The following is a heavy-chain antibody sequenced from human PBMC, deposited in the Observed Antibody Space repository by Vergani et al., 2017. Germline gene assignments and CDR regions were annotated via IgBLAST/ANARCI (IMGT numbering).Heavy chain of an antibody. Sequence: QVKLQEWGAGLLKTSETLSLTCGVSGGSFSNYYCSWIRQGQGMGLEWVGEVNHGGSTNYNPSLMSRVSISVDTSKNKFYLQLTSVTAADAALYFCASIARAPTRRRPRPDYWGQGILVNVSS. CDR2: VNHGGST. CDR3: ASIARAPTRRRPRPDY. J-gene: IGHJ4*02. CDR1: GGSFSNYY. V-gene: IGHV4-34*01. D-gene: IGHD3-16*02.